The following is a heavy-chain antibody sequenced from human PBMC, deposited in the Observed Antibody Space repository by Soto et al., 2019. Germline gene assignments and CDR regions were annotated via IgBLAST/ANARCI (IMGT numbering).Heavy chain of an antibody. D-gene: IGHD2-15*01. J-gene: IGHJ1*01. Sequence: EVHLVESGGDLVQPGGSLRLSCEASGFTFSDHYMDWVRQAPGKGLEWLGRSRNKANSYTVEYAASVKGRFTISRDDSKNSLYLQMSSLNTEDTAVYYCALGSFCRGDSCSLAEYFQHWGQGTLVTVSS. CDR3: ALGSFCRGDSCSLAEYFQH. CDR1: GFTFSDHY. V-gene: IGHV3-72*01. CDR2: SRNKANSYTV.